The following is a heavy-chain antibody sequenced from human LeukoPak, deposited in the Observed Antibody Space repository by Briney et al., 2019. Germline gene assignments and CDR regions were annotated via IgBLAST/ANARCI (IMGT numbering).Heavy chain of an antibody. D-gene: IGHD6-13*01. J-gene: IGHJ4*02. V-gene: IGHV3-23*01. Sequence: AGGSLRLSCAASGFTFSSYAMSWVRQAPGKGLEWVSAISGSGGSTYYADSVKGRFTISRDNSKNTLYLQMNSLRAEDTAVYYCAKAPQYSSRCFDYWGQGTLVTVSS. CDR2: ISGSGGST. CDR1: GFTFSSYA. CDR3: AKAPQYSSRCFDY.